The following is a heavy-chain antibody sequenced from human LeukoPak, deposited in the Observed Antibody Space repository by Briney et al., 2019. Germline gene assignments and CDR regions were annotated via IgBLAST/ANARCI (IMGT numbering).Heavy chain of an antibody. Sequence: ASVKVSCKASGGTFSSYTISWVRQAPGQGLEWMGRIIPILGIANYAQKFQGRVTITADKSTSTAYMELSSLRSEDTAVYCCASAGTNRDGYINFDYWGQGTLVTVSS. CDR1: GGTFSSYT. J-gene: IGHJ4*02. V-gene: IGHV1-69*02. CDR3: ASAGTNRDGYINFDY. D-gene: IGHD5-24*01. CDR2: IIPILGIA.